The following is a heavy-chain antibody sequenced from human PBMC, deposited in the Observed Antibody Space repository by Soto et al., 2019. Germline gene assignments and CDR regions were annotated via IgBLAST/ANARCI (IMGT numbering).Heavy chain of an antibody. J-gene: IGHJ5*02. V-gene: IGHV1-69*06. CDR1: GGTFNKFA. D-gene: IGHD2-15*01. CDR3: ARSPLYCSGGSCYSGLGLNWFDP. CDR2: IIPIFGTA. Sequence: SVKVSCKASGGTFNKFAFSWVRQAPGQGFEWMGGIIPIFGTANYAQKFQGRVTITADKSTSTAYMELSSLRSEDTAVYYCARSPLYCSGGSCYSGLGLNWFDPWGQGTLVTVSS.